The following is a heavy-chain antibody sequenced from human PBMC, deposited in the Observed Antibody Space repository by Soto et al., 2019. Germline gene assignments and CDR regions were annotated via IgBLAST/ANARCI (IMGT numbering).Heavy chain of an antibody. CDR3: ASEGYSGYDDYYYGMDV. CDR1: GYSFTSYW. CDR2: IDPSDSYT. D-gene: IGHD5-12*01. Sequence: EVQLVQSGAEVKKPGESLRISCKGSGYSFTSYWISWVRQMPGKGLEWMGRIDPSDSYTNYSPSFQGHVTISADKSISTAYLQWSSLKASDTAMYYCASEGYSGYDDYYYGMDVWGQGTTVTVSS. J-gene: IGHJ6*02. V-gene: IGHV5-10-1*03.